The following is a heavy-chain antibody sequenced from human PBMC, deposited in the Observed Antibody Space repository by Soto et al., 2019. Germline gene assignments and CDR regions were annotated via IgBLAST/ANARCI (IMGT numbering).Heavy chain of an antibody. J-gene: IGHJ5*02. CDR1: GGTFSSYA. CDR3: ARFKPPERYCSSTSCYLYNWFDP. V-gene: IGHV1-69*01. D-gene: IGHD2-2*01. CDR2: IIPIFGTA. Sequence: QVQLVQSGAEVKKPGSSVKVSCKASGGTFSSYAISWVRQAPGQGLEWMGGIIPIFGTANYAQKCQGRVTITADESTSTAYMELSSLRSEDTAVYYCARFKPPERYCSSTSCYLYNWFDPWGQGTLVTVSS.